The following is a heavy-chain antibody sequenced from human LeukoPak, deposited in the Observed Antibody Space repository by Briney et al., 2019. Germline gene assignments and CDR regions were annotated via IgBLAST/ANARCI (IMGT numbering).Heavy chain of an antibody. CDR3: ARVSTYSTSWYDLDY. J-gene: IGHJ4*02. CDR2: INPNSGDT. Sequence: ASVKVSCKASGYTFTDYYMHWVRQAPGQGLEWMGWINPNSGDTNYAQKFQGRVTMTRDTSISTAYMELSRLRSDDTAVYYCARVSTYSTSWYDLDYWGQGTLVTVSS. V-gene: IGHV1-2*02. D-gene: IGHD6-13*01. CDR1: GYTFTDYY.